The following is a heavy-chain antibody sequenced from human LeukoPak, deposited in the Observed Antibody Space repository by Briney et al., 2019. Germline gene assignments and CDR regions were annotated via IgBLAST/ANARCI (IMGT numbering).Heavy chain of an antibody. Sequence: GRSLRLSCAASGFSSSAYGVHWVRQAPGKGLEWVAVIWYDGSSKDYADSVKGRFTLSRDNSKNTLYLQMNSLTVEDTAVYYCARSQSSSLIDYWGQGTLVTVSS. V-gene: IGHV3-33*01. CDR2: IWYDGSSK. J-gene: IGHJ4*02. CDR3: ARSQSSSLIDY. D-gene: IGHD6-13*01. CDR1: GFSSSAYG.